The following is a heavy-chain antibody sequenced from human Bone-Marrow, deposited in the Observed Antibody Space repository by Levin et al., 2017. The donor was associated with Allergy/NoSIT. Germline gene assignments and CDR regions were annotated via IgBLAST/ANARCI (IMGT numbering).Heavy chain of an antibody. Sequence: TPSETLSLTCTVSGDSINAYYWGWIRQPPGQGLQWLAYIYYSGSTTYNPSLKSRVTISVDTSKNQFSLRLSSVTAADTAVYYCARRRGSHMDVWGKGTTVTVSS. CDR3: ARRRGSHMDV. CDR1: GDSINAYY. V-gene: IGHV4-59*01. J-gene: IGHJ6*04. CDR2: IYYSGST.